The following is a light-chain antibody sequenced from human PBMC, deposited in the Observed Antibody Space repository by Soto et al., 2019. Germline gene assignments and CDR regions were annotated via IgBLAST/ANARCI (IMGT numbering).Light chain of an antibody. Sequence: EVVLTQSPGTVSLSPGERATLSCRASQSVTANYLAWYQQKPGQAPRLLIYAASSRATGIPDRFSGSGSGSYFTLSITRLEPEDFAMYYCQHYGRSVTWTFGQGTKAEIK. V-gene: IGKV3-20*01. CDR2: AAS. CDR3: QHYGRSVTWT. CDR1: QSVTANY. J-gene: IGKJ1*01.